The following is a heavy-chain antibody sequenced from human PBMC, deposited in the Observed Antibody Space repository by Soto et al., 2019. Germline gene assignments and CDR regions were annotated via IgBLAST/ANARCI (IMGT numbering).Heavy chain of an antibody. CDR2: INQDGSEK. V-gene: IGHV3-7*01. J-gene: IGHJ5*02. CDR3: ARDFSNPRGRFDP. CDR1: GFTSSGYW. Sequence: GGSLRLSCAASGFTSSGYWMTWVRQASGKGLEWVANINQDGSEKYYVDSVKGRFTISRDNAKDSLYLQMNSLRAEDTAIYYCARDFSNPRGRFDPWGQGTLVTVSS. D-gene: IGHD4-4*01.